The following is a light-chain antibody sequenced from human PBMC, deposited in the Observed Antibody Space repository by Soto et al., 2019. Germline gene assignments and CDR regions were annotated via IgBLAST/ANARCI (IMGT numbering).Light chain of an antibody. CDR1: QDIRNF. J-gene: IGKJ3*01. Sequence: DIQMTQSPPSLSASVGDRVTITCRASQDIRNFVAWYQQKPGKAPKLLIYAASTLQSGVPSRFSGSGSGTXFXXTIXXLQPEDVATYSCQKYSSVPVFGPGTKVEIK. CDR3: QKYSSVPV. CDR2: AAS. V-gene: IGKV1-27*01.